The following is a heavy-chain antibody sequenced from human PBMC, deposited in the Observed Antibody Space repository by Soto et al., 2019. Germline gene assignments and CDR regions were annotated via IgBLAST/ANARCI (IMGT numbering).Heavy chain of an antibody. CDR3: AAASSSYGMDV. Sequence: SETLCLTCAVYGGSFSGYYWSWIRQPPGKGLEWIGEINHSGSTNYNPSLKSRVTISVDTSKNQFSLKLSSVTAADTAVYYCAAASSSYGMDVWGQGTTVTVSS. J-gene: IGHJ6*02. CDR1: GGSFSGYY. V-gene: IGHV4-34*01. D-gene: IGHD6-13*01. CDR2: INHSGST.